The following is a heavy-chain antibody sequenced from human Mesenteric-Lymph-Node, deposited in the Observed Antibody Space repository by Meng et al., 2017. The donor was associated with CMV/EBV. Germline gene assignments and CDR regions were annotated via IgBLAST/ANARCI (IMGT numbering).Heavy chain of an antibody. J-gene: IGHJ6*02. V-gene: IGHV3-21*01. D-gene: IGHD2-2*01. Sequence: GESLKISCAASGFTFSSYSMNWVRQAPGKGLEWVSSISSSSSYIYYGDSVKGRFTISRDNAKNSLYLQMNSLRAEDTAVYYCTPGSWVPAAIISGSYYYYGMDVWGQGTTVTVSS. CDR1: GFTFSSYS. CDR2: ISSSSSYI. CDR3: TPGSWVPAAIISGSYYYYGMDV.